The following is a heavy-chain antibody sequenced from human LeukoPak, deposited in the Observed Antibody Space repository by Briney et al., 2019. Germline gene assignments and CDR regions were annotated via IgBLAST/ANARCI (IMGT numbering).Heavy chain of an antibody. CDR3: ARRDYYYDSSGYYFGVAFDI. CDR2: IYYSGST. J-gene: IGHJ3*02. V-gene: IGHV4-59*01. D-gene: IGHD3-22*01. CDR1: GGSISSYY. Sequence: SETLSLTCTVSGGSISSYYWSWIRQPPGKGLEWIGYIYYSGSTNYNPPLKSRVTISVDTSKNQFSLKLSSVTAADTAVYYCARRDYYYDSSGYYFGVAFDIWGQGTMVTVSS.